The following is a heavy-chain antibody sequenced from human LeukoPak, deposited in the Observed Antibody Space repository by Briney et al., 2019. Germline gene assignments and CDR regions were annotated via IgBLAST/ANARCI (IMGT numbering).Heavy chain of an antibody. CDR3: ATGPITMVRGVIITDY. V-gene: IGHV1-24*01. D-gene: IGHD3-10*01. CDR2: FDPEDGET. J-gene: IGHJ4*02. Sequence: ASVKVSCKVSGYTLTELSMHWVRQAPGKGLEWMGGFDPEDGETIYAQKFQGRVTMTEDTSTDTAYMELSSLRSEDTAVYYCATGPITMVRGVIITDYWGQGTLVTVSS. CDR1: GYTLTELS.